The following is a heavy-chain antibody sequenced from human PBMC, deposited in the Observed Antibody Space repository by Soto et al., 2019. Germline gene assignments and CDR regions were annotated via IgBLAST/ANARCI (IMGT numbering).Heavy chain of an antibody. CDR2: INHSGST. J-gene: IGHJ4*01. CDR1: GGSFSGYY. Sequence: QVQLQQWGAGLLKPSETLSLTCAVYGGSFSGYYWSWIRQPPGKGLDWNGEINHSGSTNYNPSLKRRVTRSVDTSKHQFSLKLTSVTAADTAVYYCARVGPYDYVTCCDCWGHVTLVTVSS. CDR3: ARVGPYDYVTCCDC. D-gene: IGHD3-16*01. V-gene: IGHV4-34*01.